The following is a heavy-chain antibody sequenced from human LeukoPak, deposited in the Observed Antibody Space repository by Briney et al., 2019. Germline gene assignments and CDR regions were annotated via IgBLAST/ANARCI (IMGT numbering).Heavy chain of an antibody. CDR1: GFSFRNYG. Sequence: PGGSLRLSCIGYGFSFRNYGVIWLRQAPGKGLMGVASIEEDGSDKLYADSVKCRFTISRDNTKNSVFVQMNSLWAEDTAVYYCARLKDGVTIFDYWGQGILVSVTS. D-gene: IGHD4-17*01. V-gene: IGHV3-7*01. CDR2: IEEDGSDK. CDR3: ARLKDGVTIFDY. J-gene: IGHJ4*02.